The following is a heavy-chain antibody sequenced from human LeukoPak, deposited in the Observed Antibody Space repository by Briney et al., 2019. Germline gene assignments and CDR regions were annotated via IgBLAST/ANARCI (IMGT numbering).Heavy chain of an antibody. Sequence: ASVKVSCKASGYTFTSYDINWVRQATGQGLEWMGWMNPNSGNTGYAQKFQGRVTMARDTSISTAYMELSTLRSEDTAVYYCARGPPVHPQGYWGQGTLVTVSS. D-gene: IGHD1-1*01. CDR1: GYTFTSYD. CDR2: MNPNSGNT. V-gene: IGHV1-8*01. CDR3: ARGPPVHPQGY. J-gene: IGHJ4*02.